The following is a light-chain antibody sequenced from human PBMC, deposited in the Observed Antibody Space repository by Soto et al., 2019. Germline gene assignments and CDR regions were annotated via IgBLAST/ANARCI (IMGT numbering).Light chain of an antibody. V-gene: IGKV1-5*03. CDR2: RAS. J-gene: IGKJ1*01. Sequence: DIQMTQSPSTLSAFVGDRVTITCRASQSINNWLAWYQQKPGKAPKLLIYRASTLESGVPSRFTGGESGTEFPLTISSLQPDDSATYYCQHYSTYGTFGQGTKVEIK. CDR3: QHYSTYGT. CDR1: QSINNW.